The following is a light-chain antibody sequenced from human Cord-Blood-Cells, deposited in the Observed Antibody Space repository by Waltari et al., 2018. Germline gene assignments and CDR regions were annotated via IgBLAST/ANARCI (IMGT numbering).Light chain of an antibody. CDR2: GAS. Sequence: EIVLTQSPGTLSLSPGERATLSCRASQSVSSSYLAWYQQKPGQAPRLLIYGASSRATGIPDRFSGSGSGTCFTLTISRLEPEDFAVYYCQQYGSSPRTFGQVTKLEIK. CDR1: QSVSSSY. CDR3: QQYGSSPRT. V-gene: IGKV3-20*01. J-gene: IGKJ2*01.